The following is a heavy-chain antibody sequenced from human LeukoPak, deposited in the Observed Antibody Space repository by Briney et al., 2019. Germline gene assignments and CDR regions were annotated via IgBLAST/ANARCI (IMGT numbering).Heavy chain of an antibody. J-gene: IGHJ4*02. D-gene: IGHD2-21*01. CDR3: SRAPVAGPSLIDY. V-gene: IGHV3-21*01. Sequence: GGPLRLSCAASGFTFNDYSMNWVRQAPGKGLEWVSSISGSGGYIYYADSVKGRFTISRDNAKNSLFLQMNSLRVEDTAVYYCSRAPVAGPSLIDYGGQETLVTAPS. CDR2: ISGSGGYI. CDR1: GFTFNDYS.